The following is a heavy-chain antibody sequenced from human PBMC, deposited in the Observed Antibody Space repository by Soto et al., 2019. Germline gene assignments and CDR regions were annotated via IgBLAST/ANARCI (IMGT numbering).Heavy chain of an antibody. V-gene: IGHV4-34*01. J-gene: IGHJ4*02. Sequence: PSETLSLTCAVYGGSFSGYYWSWIRQPPGKGLEWIGEINHSGSTNYNPSLKSRVTISVDTSKNQFSLKLSSVTAADTAVYYCARSLNYYGSGSYLISYYFDYWGRGTLVTVSS. D-gene: IGHD3-10*01. CDR1: GGSFSGYY. CDR3: ARSLNYYGSGSYLISYYFDY. CDR2: INHSGST.